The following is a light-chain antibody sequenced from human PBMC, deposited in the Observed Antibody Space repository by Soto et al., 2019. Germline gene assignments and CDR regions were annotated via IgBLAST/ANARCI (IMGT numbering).Light chain of an antibody. CDR3: CSYAGTYTLGV. V-gene: IGLV2-11*01. J-gene: IGLJ1*01. Sequence: QSVLTQPRSVSGSPGQSVTISCTGTSSDVGGYNFVSWYQQRPGKAPKLMIYDVTKRPSGVPDRFSGSKSDNTASLTISGLLSEDEADYYRCSYAGTYTLGVFGTGTKVTVL. CDR1: SSDVGGYNF. CDR2: DVT.